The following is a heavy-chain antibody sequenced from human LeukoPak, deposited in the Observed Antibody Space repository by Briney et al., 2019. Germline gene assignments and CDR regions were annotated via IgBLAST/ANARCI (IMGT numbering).Heavy chain of an antibody. J-gene: IGHJ4*02. CDR3: VKGLQWELHLDC. D-gene: IGHD1-26*01. CDR1: GFTFSSYA. CDR2: YSGTNSNT. V-gene: IGHV3-23*01. Sequence: GGSLRLSCAASGFTFSSYAMTWVRHAPGKGLEWVSAYSGTNSNTYYADSVKGRFTISMDNSKNTLNLQMNSLKAEDTALYYCVKGLQWELHLDCWGQGTLVTVSS.